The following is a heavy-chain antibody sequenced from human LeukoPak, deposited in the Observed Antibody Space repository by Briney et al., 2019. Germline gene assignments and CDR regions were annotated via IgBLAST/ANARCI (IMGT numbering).Heavy chain of an antibody. CDR3: ARGFYHYGLDV. CDR2: MNPNNGNT. V-gene: IGHV1-8*01. Sequence: ASVKVSCKASGYTFTRYDINWVRQAPGQGLEWLGWMNPNNGNTGYAQKFQGRVTMTRSTSIDTAYMELNTLTSDDTAAYYCARGFYHYGLDVWGQGPTVTVSS. CDR1: GYTFTRYD. J-gene: IGHJ6*02.